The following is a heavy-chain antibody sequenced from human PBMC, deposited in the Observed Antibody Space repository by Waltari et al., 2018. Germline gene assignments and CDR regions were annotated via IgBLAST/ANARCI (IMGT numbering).Heavy chain of an antibody. D-gene: IGHD3-22*01. CDR2: INHRGST. CDR1: GGSFSGYY. J-gene: IGHJ3*02. V-gene: IGHV4-34*01. CDR3: ARGRYYDSSGSSFMAGAFDI. Sequence: QVQLQQWGAGLLKPSETLSLTCAVYGGSFSGYYWSWIRQPPGKGLEWIGEINHRGSTNYNPSLNSRVTISVDTSKNQFSLKLSSVTAADTAVYYCARGRYYDSSGSSFMAGAFDIWGQGTMVTVSS.